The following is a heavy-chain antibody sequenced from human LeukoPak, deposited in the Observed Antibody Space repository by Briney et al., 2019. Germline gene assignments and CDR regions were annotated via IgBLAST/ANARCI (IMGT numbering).Heavy chain of an antibody. D-gene: IGHD4/OR15-4a*01. CDR1: GGSISSYY. V-gene: IGHV4-59*08. Sequence: SETLSLTCTVSGGSISSYYWSWIRQPPGKGLEWIGYIYYSGSTNSNPSLKSRVTISVDTSKNQFSLKVRSVTAADTAVYYCARGARGGYFDYWGQGTLVTVSS. J-gene: IGHJ4*02. CDR2: IYYSGST. CDR3: ARGARGGYFDY.